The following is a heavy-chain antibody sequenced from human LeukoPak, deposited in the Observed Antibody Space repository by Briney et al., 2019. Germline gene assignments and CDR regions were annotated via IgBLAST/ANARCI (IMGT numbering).Heavy chain of an antibody. Sequence: GGSLRLSCAASGFTFNMYGMGWVRQAPGKWPEWVAAIADSGGNTYYADSVKGRFTISRDNAKNSLYLQMNSLRAEDTAVYYCASPFSSSTYYDAFDIWGQGTMVTVSS. CDR3: ASPFSSSTYYDAFDI. V-gene: IGHV3-23*01. CDR2: IADSGGNT. J-gene: IGHJ3*02. CDR1: GFTFNMYG. D-gene: IGHD6-6*01.